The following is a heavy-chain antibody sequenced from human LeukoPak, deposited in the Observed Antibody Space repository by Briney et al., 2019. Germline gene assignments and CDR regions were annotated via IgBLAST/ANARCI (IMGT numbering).Heavy chain of an antibody. J-gene: IGHJ4*02. CDR1: GYTFTSYN. CDR3: AREDRFRDDY. Sequence: ASVKVSCKASGYTFTSYNMHWVRQAPGQGLEWMGIINPSDGTTNYAQTFQGRVTMTTDTSTSTAYMELRSLRSDDTAVYYCAREDRFRDDYWGQGTLVTVSS. V-gene: IGHV1-46*01. CDR2: INPSDGTT.